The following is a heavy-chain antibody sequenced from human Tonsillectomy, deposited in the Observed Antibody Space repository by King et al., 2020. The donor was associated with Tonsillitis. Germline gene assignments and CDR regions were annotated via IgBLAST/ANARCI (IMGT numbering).Heavy chain of an antibody. Sequence: VQLVESGGGVVQPGRSLRLSCAASGVTFSSYAIHWVRQAPGKGLEWVAVISYDGSNKYYADSVKGRFTISRDNSKNTLYLQMNSLRAEDTAVYYCARDPDTTMVTYYFDYWGQGTLVTVSS. D-gene: IGHD5-18*01. J-gene: IGHJ4*02. CDR3: ARDPDTTMVTYYFDY. V-gene: IGHV3-30*04. CDR2: ISYDGSNK. CDR1: GVTFSSYA.